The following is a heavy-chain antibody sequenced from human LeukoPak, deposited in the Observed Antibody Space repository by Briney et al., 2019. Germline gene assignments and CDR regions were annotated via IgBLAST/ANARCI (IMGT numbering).Heavy chain of an antibody. CDR3: ARTRPVTHEDYFDY. CDR1: GYTFTGYY. J-gene: IGHJ4*02. V-gene: IGHV1-2*02. D-gene: IGHD4-17*01. CDR2: INPNSGGT. Sequence: ASVKLSCKASGYTFTGYYMRWVRQAPGQGLEWMGWINPNSGGTNYAQKFQGRVTMTRDTSISTAYMELSRLRSDDTAVYYCARTRPVTHEDYFDYWGQGTLVTVSS.